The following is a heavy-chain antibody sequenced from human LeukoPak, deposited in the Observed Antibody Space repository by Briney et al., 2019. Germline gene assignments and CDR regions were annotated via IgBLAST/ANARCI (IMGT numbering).Heavy chain of an antibody. CDR3: ARVMAARREDLNWFDP. Sequence: PSETLSLTCAVYGGAFSGYYWSWIRQPPGKGLEWIGEINHRGSTNYNPSLKSRVTISVDTSKNQFSLNLTSVNAADTAVYYCARVMAARREDLNWFDPWGQGTLVTVSS. J-gene: IGHJ5*02. D-gene: IGHD6-6*01. CDR1: GGAFSGYY. CDR2: INHRGST. V-gene: IGHV4-34*01.